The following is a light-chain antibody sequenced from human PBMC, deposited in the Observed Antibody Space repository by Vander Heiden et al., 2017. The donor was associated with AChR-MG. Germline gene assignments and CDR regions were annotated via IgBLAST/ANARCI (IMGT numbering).Light chain of an antibody. Sequence: DIPLTQSPSSLSASVGDRVTITCQASQSISSYLNWYQQKPGTAPKVLIYDASDLQGGVPSRVSGSGSGADFTLTISGLQPEDIGIYYCQQSDSVPQTFGQGTRLEIK. CDR1: QSISSY. V-gene: IGKV1-39*01. J-gene: IGKJ5*01. CDR3: QQSDSVPQT. CDR2: DAS.